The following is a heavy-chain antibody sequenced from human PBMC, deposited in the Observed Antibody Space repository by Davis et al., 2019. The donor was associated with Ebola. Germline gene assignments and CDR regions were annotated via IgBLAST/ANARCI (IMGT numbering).Heavy chain of an antibody. CDR3: ARDFSVISAAGIDY. CDR2: INPNSGGT. CDR1: GGTFSDYA. V-gene: IGHV1-2*02. J-gene: IGHJ4*02. D-gene: IGHD6-13*01. Sequence: ASVKVSCKASGGTFSDYAISWVRQAPGQGLEWMGWINPNSGGTNSAQKFQGRVTMTRDTSISTAYMELSRLRSDDTAVYYCARDFSVISAAGIDYLGQGTLVTVSS.